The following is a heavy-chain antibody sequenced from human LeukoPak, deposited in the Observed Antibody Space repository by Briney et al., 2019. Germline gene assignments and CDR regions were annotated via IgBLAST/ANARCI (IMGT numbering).Heavy chain of an antibody. J-gene: IGHJ4*02. CDR3: ARGLAAPDY. D-gene: IGHD6-13*01. Sequence: TGGSLRLSFAASGFTFSSYERNWVRQAPGKGLEWVSYISPSGSTIYYADYVKGRFTISRDNAKNSLFLQMNSLRAEDTSVYYCARGLAAPDYWGQGTMVTVSS. V-gene: IGHV3-48*03. CDR1: GFTFSSYE. CDR2: ISPSGSTI.